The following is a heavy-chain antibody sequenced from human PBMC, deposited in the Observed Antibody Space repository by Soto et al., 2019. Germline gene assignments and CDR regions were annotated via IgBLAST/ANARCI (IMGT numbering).Heavy chain of an antibody. D-gene: IGHD2-15*01. V-gene: IGHV1-69*13. CDR2: IIPIFGTA. CDR1: GGSFSSYG. J-gene: IGHJ6*02. Sequence: SVKVSCKASGGSFSSYGISWVRQAPGQGLEWMGGIIPIFGTANYAQKFQGRVTITADESTSTAYMELGSLAAEDTAVYYCGRDRVGGGSNCGGCCRYSEHGLSVWGQGTTVPVSS. CDR3: GRDRVGGGSNCGGCCRYSEHGLSV.